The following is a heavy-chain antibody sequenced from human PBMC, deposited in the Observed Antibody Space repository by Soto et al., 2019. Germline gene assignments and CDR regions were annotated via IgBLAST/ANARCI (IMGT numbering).Heavy chain of an antibody. CDR1: GFSFSDYY. V-gene: IGHV3-11*01. CDR2: TGRSLYPI. D-gene: IGHD3-3*01. J-gene: IGHJ6*02. Sequence: ESGGGLVEPGGSLRLSCAASGFSFSDYYVNWIRQAPGKGLEWISYTGRSLYPIYYADSVKGRFSISRDSAKNSVFLQMNSLRVEDTAVSYCARDNRSFWNGYYRRYDYYGMDVWGRGTTVIVSS. CDR3: ARDNRSFWNGYYRRYDYYGMDV.